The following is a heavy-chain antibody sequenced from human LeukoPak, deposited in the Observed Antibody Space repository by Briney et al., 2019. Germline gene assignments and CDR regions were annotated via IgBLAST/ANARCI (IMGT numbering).Heavy chain of an antibody. CDR1: GGTFSSYA. CDR2: IIPIFGTA. V-gene: IGHV1-69*13. CDR3: ASGGDYGLWDYYYYYGMDV. Sequence: GASVKVSCKAPGGTFSSYAISWVRQAPGQGLEWMGGIIPIFGTANYAQKFQGRVTITADESTSTAYMELSSLRSEDTAVYYCASGGDYGLWDYYYYYGMDVWGQGTTVTVSS. D-gene: IGHD4-17*01. J-gene: IGHJ6*02.